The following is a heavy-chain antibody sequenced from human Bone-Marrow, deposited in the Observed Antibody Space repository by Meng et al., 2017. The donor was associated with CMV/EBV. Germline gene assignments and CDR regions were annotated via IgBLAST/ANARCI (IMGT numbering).Heavy chain of an antibody. D-gene: IGHD2-2*01. Sequence: GESLKISCAASGFTFSSYGMHWVRQAPGKGLEWVAFIRYDGSNKYYADSVKGRFTISRDNSKNTLYLQMNSLRAEDTAVYYCAKDLSGYCSSTSCYVPWFDPWGRGTLVTVSS. V-gene: IGHV3-30*02. CDR2: IRYDGSNK. J-gene: IGHJ5*02. CDR3: AKDLSGYCSSTSCYVPWFDP. CDR1: GFTFSSYG.